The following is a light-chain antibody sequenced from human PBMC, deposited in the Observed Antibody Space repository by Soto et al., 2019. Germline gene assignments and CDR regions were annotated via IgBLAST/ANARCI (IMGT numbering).Light chain of an antibody. CDR1: SSDVGGYNY. CDR2: EVS. CDR3: SSYAGSNTDYV. Sequence: QSVLTQPPSASGSPGQSVTISCTGTSSDVGGYNYVSWYQQHPGKAPKLMIYEVSKRPSGVPDRFSGSKSGNTASLTVSGLQAEDEADYYCSSYAGSNTDYVFXTGTKVTVL. J-gene: IGLJ1*01. V-gene: IGLV2-8*01.